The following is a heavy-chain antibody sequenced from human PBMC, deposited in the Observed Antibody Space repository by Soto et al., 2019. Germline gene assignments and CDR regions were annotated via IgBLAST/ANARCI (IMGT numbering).Heavy chain of an antibody. CDR2: MNPNSGNT. Sequence: ASVKVSCKASGYTFTSYDINWVRQATGQGLEWMGWMNPNSGNTGYAQKFQGRVTMTRNTSISTAYMELSSLRSEDTAVYYCAREDPPLAALSPHDAFDIWGQGTMVTVSS. J-gene: IGHJ3*02. CDR1: GYTFTSYD. V-gene: IGHV1-8*01. D-gene: IGHD6-13*01. CDR3: AREDPPLAALSPHDAFDI.